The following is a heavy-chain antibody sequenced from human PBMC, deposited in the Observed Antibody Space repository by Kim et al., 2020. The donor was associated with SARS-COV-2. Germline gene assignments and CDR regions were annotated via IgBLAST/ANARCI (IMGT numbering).Heavy chain of an antibody. J-gene: IGHJ5*02. V-gene: IGHV1-69*01. Sequence: QKFQGRGTITADESTSTAYMELSSLRSEDTAVYYCARVSSSWYDQNWFDPWGQGTLVTVSS. CDR3: ARVSSSWYDQNWFDP. D-gene: IGHD6-13*01.